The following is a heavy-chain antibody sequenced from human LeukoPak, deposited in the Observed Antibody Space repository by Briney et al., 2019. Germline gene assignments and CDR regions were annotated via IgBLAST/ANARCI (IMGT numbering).Heavy chain of an antibody. CDR3: ARGTLRDYNLPFDP. Sequence: GASVKVSCKASGYTFTDFYLHWVRQAPGQGLEWMGWINPYSGATNYAQNFQGRVTMTRDTSISTAYMELSRPRSDDTAVYYCARGTLRDYNLPFDPWGQGTLVTVSS. V-gene: IGHV1-2*02. CDR1: GYTFTDFY. D-gene: IGHD4-11*01. J-gene: IGHJ5*02. CDR2: INPYSGAT.